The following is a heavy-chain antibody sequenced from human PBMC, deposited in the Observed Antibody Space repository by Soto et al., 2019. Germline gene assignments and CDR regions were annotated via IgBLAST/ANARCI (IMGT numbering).Heavy chain of an antibody. CDR2: INPSGGST. Sequence: QVQLVQSGAEVKKPGASVKVSCKASGYTFTSYYMHWVRQAPGQGLEWMGIINPSGGSTSYAQKFQGRVTMTRDTSTSTVYMELSSLRSEDTAVYYCARDLEVYRSGSYYNMNAFDIWGQGTMVTVSS. J-gene: IGHJ3*02. CDR1: GYTFTSYY. CDR3: ARDLEVYRSGSYYNMNAFDI. D-gene: IGHD3-10*01. V-gene: IGHV1-46*03.